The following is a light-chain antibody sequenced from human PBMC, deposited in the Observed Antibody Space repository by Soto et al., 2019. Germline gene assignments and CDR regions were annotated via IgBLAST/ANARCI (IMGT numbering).Light chain of an antibody. Sequence: EVVMTQSPAAVSVSPGQRATLSCRPSQSVSSKLAWFQQKPSQAPSLLIYDTSTTATGVPTRFSGSRSGAEFTLTINSLQSEDFAVYYCQQGNNWPIFTFGPGTKVDI. J-gene: IGKJ3*01. CDR1: QSVSSK. CDR3: QQGNNWPIFT. V-gene: IGKV3-15*01. CDR2: DTS.